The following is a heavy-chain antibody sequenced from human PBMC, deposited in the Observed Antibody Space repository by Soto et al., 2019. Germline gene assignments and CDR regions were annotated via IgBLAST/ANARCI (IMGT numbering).Heavy chain of an antibody. CDR3: ARAGEVRRFLEWLSSFDP. CDR2: ISSSSSYI. J-gene: IGHJ5*02. V-gene: IGHV3-21*01. CDR1: GFTFSSYS. Sequence: GGSLKLSCAASGFTFSSYSMNWVRQAPGKGLEWVSSISSSSSYIYYADSVKGRFTISRDNAKNSLYLQMNSLRAEDTAVYYCARAGEVRRFLEWLSSFDPWGQGTLVTVS. D-gene: IGHD3-3*01.